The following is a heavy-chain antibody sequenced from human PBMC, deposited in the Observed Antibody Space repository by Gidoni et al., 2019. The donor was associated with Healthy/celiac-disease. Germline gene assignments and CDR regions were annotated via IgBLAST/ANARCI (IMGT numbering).Heavy chain of an antibody. CDR3: ARDGRKAGYSSGWYVY. J-gene: IGHJ4*02. D-gene: IGHD6-19*01. CDR2: ITYDGSNK. V-gene: IGHV3-30*16. Sequence: QVQLVESGGGVVQPGRPLRLSCAASGFTFSSYAMHWVRHAPGQGLEWVAVITYDGSNKYYADSVKGRFTISRDNSKNTLYLQMNRLRAEDTAVYYCARDGRKAGYSSGWYVYWGQGTLVTVSS. CDR1: GFTFSSYA.